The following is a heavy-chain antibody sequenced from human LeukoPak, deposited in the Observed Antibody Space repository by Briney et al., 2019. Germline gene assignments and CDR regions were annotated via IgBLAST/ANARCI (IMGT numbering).Heavy chain of an antibody. CDR3: AKAMDSSGYYYFDY. Sequence: ASVKVSCKASGYTFTSYGISWVRQAPGQGLEWMGWISAYNDNTNYAQKLQGRVTMTTDTSTSTAYMELRSLRSDDTAVYYCAKAMDSSGYYYFDYWGQGTLVTVSS. CDR1: GYTFTSYG. J-gene: IGHJ4*02. D-gene: IGHD3-22*01. V-gene: IGHV1-18*01. CDR2: ISAYNDNT.